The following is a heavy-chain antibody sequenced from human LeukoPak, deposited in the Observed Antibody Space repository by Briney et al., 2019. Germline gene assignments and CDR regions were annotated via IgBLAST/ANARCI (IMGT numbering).Heavy chain of an antibody. CDR2: IKQDGSEK. Sequence: GGSLRLSCAASGFTFSSYGMSWVGQAPGKGLEGVANIKQDGSEKYYVDSVKGRFTISRDNAKNSLYLQMNSLRAEDTAVYYCARVVGYGFFAFDIWGQGTMVTVSS. CDR1: GFTFSSYG. CDR3: ARVVGYGFFAFDI. J-gene: IGHJ3*02. D-gene: IGHD1-1*01. V-gene: IGHV3-7*01.